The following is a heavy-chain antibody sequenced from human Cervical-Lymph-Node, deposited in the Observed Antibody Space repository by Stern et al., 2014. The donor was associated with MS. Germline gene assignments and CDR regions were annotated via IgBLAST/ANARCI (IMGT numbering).Heavy chain of an antibody. CDR1: GLNFNDLY. CDR3: STLVAH. CDR2: ISSSGTSI. D-gene: IGHD3-16*02. V-gene: IGHV3-11*01. Sequence: VQLVESGGGLVKPGGSLRLSCAVSGLNFNDLYINWIRQSPGKGLEWISYISSSGTSIHYADSVKGRFIVSRNKANNSFYLQMDSLRAEDTAIYYCSTLVAHWGQGTLVTVSS. J-gene: IGHJ4*02.